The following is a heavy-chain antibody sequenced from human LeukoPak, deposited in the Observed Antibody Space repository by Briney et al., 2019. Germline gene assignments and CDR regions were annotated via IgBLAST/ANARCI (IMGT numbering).Heavy chain of an antibody. D-gene: IGHD2-15*01. CDR1: GFTFSSYG. CDR3: ARDSHCSGGRCSYYFDY. V-gene: IGHV3-33*01. Sequence: PGGSLRLSCAASGFTFSSYGMHWVRQAPGKGLEWVAVIWYDGSNKYYADSVKGRFTISRDNSKNTLYLQMNSLRAEDTAVYYCARDSHCSGGRCSYYFDYWGQGTLVTVSS. CDR2: IWYDGSNK. J-gene: IGHJ4*02.